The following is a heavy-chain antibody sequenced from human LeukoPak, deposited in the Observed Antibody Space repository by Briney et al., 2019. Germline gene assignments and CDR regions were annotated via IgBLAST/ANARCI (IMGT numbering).Heavy chain of an antibody. D-gene: IGHD4/OR15-4a*01. CDR2: IYSNNT. CDR3: ARRGGAYSHPYDY. CDR1: GFTVSSNS. J-gene: IGHJ4*02. Sequence: GGSLRLSCTVSGFTVSSNSMSWVRQAPGKGLEWVSFIYSNNTHYSDSVKARFTISRDNSKNTMYLQMNSLRAEDTDVYYCARRGGAYSHPYDYWGQGTLVTVSS. V-gene: IGHV3-53*01.